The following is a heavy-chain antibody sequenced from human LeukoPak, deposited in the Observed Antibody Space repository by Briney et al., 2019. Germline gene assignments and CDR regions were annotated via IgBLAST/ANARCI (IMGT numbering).Heavy chain of an antibody. V-gene: IGHV3-23*01. Sequence: GGSLRLSCAASGFPLSSYAMSWVRQGPGKGLEWVAATSSSDPGTYHADSVKGRFTISRDNSKNTLYLQMNSLRAEDTAVYYCARRAGDYSHPYDYWGQGILVTVSS. CDR3: ARRAGDYSHPYDY. CDR2: TSSSDPGT. J-gene: IGHJ4*02. CDR1: GFPLSSYA. D-gene: IGHD3-22*01.